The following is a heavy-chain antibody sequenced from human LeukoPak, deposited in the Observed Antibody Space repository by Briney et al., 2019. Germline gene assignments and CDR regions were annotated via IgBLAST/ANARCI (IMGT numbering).Heavy chain of an antibody. V-gene: IGHV3-30*03. CDR1: GFTFRSYG. D-gene: IGHD3-22*01. Sequence: GGSLRLSCAASGFTFRSYGMHWVRQAPGKGLEWVAIISYDGSNEYHADSVRGRFTISRDNSKNTMYLQMNSLRVEDTALYYCAREVSEGFDFWGQGTLVTVSS. CDR3: AREVSEGFDF. J-gene: IGHJ4*02. CDR2: ISYDGSNE.